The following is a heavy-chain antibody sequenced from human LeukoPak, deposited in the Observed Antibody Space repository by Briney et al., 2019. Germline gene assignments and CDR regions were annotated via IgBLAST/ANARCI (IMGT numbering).Heavy chain of an antibody. J-gene: IGHJ6*04. CDR2: IIPIFGTA. CDR3: VVGYSYGPWYYGMDV. V-gene: IGHV1-69*06. CDR1: GGTFSSYA. D-gene: IGHD5-18*01. Sequence: SVKVSCKASGGTFSSYAISWVRQAPGQGLEWMGGIIPIFGTANYAQKFQGRVTITADKSTSTAYMELRSLRSEDTAVYYCVVGYSYGPWYYGMDVWGKGTTVTVSP.